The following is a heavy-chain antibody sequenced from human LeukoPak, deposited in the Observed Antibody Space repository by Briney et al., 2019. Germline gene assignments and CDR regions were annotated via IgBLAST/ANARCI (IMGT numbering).Heavy chain of an antibody. CDR1: GFTFSSYA. D-gene: IGHD3-16*01. J-gene: IGHJ3*02. CDR3: ANXXXXXXXXXXNRVGGAFDI. Sequence: GGSLRLSCAASGFTFSSYAMSWVRQAPGKGLEWVSTIAGTTDYAESVKGRFTISRDNSKNTLYLQLNSLRADDTALYYCANXXXXXXXXXXNRVGGAFDIWGQGSRVTVSS. V-gene: IGHV3-23*01. CDR2: IAGTT.